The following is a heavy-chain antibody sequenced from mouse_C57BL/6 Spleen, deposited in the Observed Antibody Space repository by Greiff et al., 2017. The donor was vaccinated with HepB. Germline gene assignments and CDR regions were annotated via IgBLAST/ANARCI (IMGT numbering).Heavy chain of an antibody. Sequence: EVQLQQSGAELVRPGASVKLSCTASGFNIKDDYMHWVKQRPEQGLEWIGWIDPENGDTEYASKFQGKATITADTSSNTAYLQLSSLTSEDTAVYYCTTSAYDYYGTFAYWGQGTLVTVSA. V-gene: IGHV14-4*01. CDR3: TTSAYDYYGTFAY. CDR1: GFNIKDDY. CDR2: IDPENGDT. D-gene: IGHD1-1*01. J-gene: IGHJ3*01.